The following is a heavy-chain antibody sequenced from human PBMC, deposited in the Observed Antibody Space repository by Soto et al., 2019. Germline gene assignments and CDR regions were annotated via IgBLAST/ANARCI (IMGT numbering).Heavy chain of an antibody. CDR2: VSYDGSNK. CDR1: GFTFSSYA. D-gene: IGHD6-19*01. V-gene: IGHV3-30-3*01. Sequence: QVQLVESGGGVVQPGRSLRLSCAASGFTFSSYAMHLVRQAPGKGLEWVAVVSYDGSNKYYADSVKGRFTISRDNSKNTLDLQMNSLRAEDTAVYYCAREQRGVIAVAGTGGYYYGMDVWGQGTTVTVSS. J-gene: IGHJ6*02. CDR3: AREQRGVIAVAGTGGYYYGMDV.